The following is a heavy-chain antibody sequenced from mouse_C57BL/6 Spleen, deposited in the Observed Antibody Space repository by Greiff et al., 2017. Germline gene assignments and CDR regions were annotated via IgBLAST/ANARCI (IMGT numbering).Heavy chain of an antibody. CDR1: GFSLTRYG. D-gene: IGHD2-3*01. CDR3: AKNDGYYAWFAY. V-gene: IGHV2-4*01. Sequence: VKLVESGPGLVQPSQSLSITCTVSGFSLTRYGVHWVRQPPGKGLEWLGVIWSGGSTDYNAAFISRLSISKDNSKSQVFFKMNSLQADDTAIYYCAKNDGYYAWFAYWGQGTLVTVSA. CDR2: IWSGGST. J-gene: IGHJ3*01.